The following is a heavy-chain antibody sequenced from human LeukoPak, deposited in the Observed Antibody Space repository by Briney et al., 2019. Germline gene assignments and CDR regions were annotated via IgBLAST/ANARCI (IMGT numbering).Heavy chain of an antibody. CDR1: GFTFSSYS. CDR3: ARDGGYSYGYFDY. D-gene: IGHD5-18*01. V-gene: IGHV3-21*01. Sequence: GGSLRLSCAASGFTFSSYSMNWVRQAPGKGLEWVSSISSSSSYIYYADSVKGRFTISRDNAKNSLYLQMNSPRAEDTAVYYCARDGGYSYGYFDYWGQGTLVTVSS. J-gene: IGHJ4*02. CDR2: ISSSSSYI.